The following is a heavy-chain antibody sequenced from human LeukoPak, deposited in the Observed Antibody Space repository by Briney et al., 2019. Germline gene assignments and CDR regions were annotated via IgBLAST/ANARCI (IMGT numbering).Heavy chain of an antibody. D-gene: IGHD2-21*02. V-gene: IGHV4-4*08. CDR3: ARRSVMTAIWSDTFDI. CDR1: GGSISTYY. Sequence: PSETLSLTCSVPGGSISTYYWNWIRQPPGKGLEWLGYIYHTGSTKYNPSLKGRVTISLDTSKTQFSLNLISVTAADTAVYYCARRSVMTAIWSDTFDIWGRGTMVTVSS. CDR2: IYHTGST. J-gene: IGHJ3*02.